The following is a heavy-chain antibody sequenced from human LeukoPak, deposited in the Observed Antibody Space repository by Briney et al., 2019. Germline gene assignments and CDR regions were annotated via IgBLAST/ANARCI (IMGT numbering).Heavy chain of an antibody. D-gene: IGHD1-26*01. CDR2: INPNSGGT. CDR3: ARAWEPGLYGMDV. Sequence: ASVKVSCTASGGTFSSYAISWVRQAPGQGLEWMGWINPNSGGTNYAQKFQGWVTMTRDTSISTAYMELSRLRSDDTAVYYCARAWEPGLYGMDVWGQGTTVTVSS. CDR1: GGTFSSYA. V-gene: IGHV1-2*04. J-gene: IGHJ6*02.